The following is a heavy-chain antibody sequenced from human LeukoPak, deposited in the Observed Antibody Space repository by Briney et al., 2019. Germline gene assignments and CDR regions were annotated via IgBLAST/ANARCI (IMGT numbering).Heavy chain of an antibody. CDR3: AKDMAGIAAAGDEAFDI. CDR2: ISGSGGST. V-gene: IGHV3-23*01. Sequence: GGSLRPSCAASGFTFSSYAMSWVRQAPGKGLEWVSAISGSGGSTYYADSVKGRFTISRDNSKNTLYLQMNSLRAEDTAVYYCAKDMAGIAAAGDEAFDIWGQGTMVTVSS. D-gene: IGHD6-13*01. CDR1: GFTFSSYA. J-gene: IGHJ3*02.